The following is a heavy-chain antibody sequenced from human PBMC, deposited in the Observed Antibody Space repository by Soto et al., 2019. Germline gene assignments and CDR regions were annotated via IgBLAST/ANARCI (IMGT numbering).Heavy chain of an antibody. CDR3: VRHQDLYYYYMDV. V-gene: IGHV4-59*08. Sequence: QVQLQESGPGLVKPSETLSLTCTVSGGSISSYYWSWIRQPPGKGLEWIGYIYYSGSTNYNPSLKSRVTISVDTSKNQFSLKLSSVTAADTAVYYCVRHQDLYYYYMDVWGKGTTVTVSS. CDR1: GGSISSYY. J-gene: IGHJ6*03. CDR2: IYYSGST.